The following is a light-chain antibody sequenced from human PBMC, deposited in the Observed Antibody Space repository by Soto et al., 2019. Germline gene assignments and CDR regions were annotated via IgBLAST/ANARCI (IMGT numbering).Light chain of an antibody. V-gene: IGKV4-1*01. CDR1: QSILYSSNNLNY. J-gene: IGKJ2*01. CDR3: QQSLSPPLT. CDR2: WAS. Sequence: DVVMTQSPDSLAVSLGEGATINCKSSQSILYSSNNLNYLAWYQQKPGQPPKLLIYWASTRGSGVPDRFSGSGSGTDFTLTISSLQAEDAALYYCQQSLSPPLTFGQGTKLEIK.